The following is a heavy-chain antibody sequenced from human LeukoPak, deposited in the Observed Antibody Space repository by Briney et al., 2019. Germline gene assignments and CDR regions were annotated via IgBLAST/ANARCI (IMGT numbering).Heavy chain of an antibody. D-gene: IGHD4-17*01. CDR3: AKARDGYGDYPKDY. V-gene: IGHV3-23*01. CDR1: GFTFSSYA. Sequence: PGGSLRLSCAASGFTFSSYAMSWVRQAPGKGLEWVSAISGSGGSTYYADSVKGRFTISRDNSKNTLYLQMNSLRAEDTAVYYCAKARDGYGDYPKDYWGQGTLVTVSS. CDR2: ISGSGGST. J-gene: IGHJ4*02.